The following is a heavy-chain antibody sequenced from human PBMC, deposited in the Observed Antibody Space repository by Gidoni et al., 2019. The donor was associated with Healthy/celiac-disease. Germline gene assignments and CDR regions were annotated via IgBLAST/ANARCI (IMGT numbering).Heavy chain of an antibody. CDR3: ARDRDYYDSSGYYDAFDI. D-gene: IGHD3-22*01. CDR2: IWYDGSNK. Sequence: QVQLVESGGGVVQPGRSLRLSCAASGFTFSRYGMHWVRQAPGKGLEWVAVIWYDGSNKYYADSVKGRFTISRDNSKNTLYLQMNSLRAEDTAVYYCARDRDYYDSSGYYDAFDIWGQGTMVTVSS. J-gene: IGHJ3*02. V-gene: IGHV3-33*01. CDR1: GFTFSRYG.